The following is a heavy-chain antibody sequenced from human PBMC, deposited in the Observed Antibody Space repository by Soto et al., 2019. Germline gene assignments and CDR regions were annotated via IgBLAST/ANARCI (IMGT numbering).Heavy chain of an antibody. CDR1: GYTFTGYY. CDR3: ARETPTYYDYIWGSYRPARWFDP. CDR2: FNPNSGGT. J-gene: IGHJ5*02. V-gene: IGHV1-2*04. Sequence: ASVKVSCKASGYTFTGYYMHWVRQAPGQGLEWMGWFNPNSGGTNYAQKFQGWVTMTRDTSISTAYMELSRLRSDDTAVYYCARETPTYYDYIWGSYRPARWFDPWGQGTLVTVSS. D-gene: IGHD3-16*02.